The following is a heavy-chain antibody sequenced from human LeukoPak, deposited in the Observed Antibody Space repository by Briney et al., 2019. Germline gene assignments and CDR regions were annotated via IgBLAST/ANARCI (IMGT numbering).Heavy chain of an antibody. CDR1: GFTFSGST. J-gene: IGHJ4*02. V-gene: IGHV3-73*01. CDR2: IRSKTSSYAT. Sequence: GGSLRLSCAASGFTFSGSTMHWVRQAPGKGLEWVGRIRSKTSSYATAYTASVKGRFTISRDNSKNTLYLQMNSLRAEDTAVYYCAKVDYDRVPCYWGQGTLVTVSS. D-gene: IGHD4-17*01. CDR3: AKVDYDRVPCY.